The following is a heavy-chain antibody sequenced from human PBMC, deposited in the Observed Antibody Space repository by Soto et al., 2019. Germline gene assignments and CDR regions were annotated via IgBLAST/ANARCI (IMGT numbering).Heavy chain of an antibody. CDR3: ARDHHRYSGYDYVDY. D-gene: IGHD5-12*01. Sequence: GGSLRLSCAASGFTFSNYGMHWVRQAPGKGLEWVAVIWYDGRNKYYADSVKGRFTISRDNAKNSLYLQMNSLRAEDTAVYYCARDHHRYSGYDYVDYWGQGTLVTVSS. V-gene: IGHV3-33*01. J-gene: IGHJ4*02. CDR2: IWYDGRNK. CDR1: GFTFSNYG.